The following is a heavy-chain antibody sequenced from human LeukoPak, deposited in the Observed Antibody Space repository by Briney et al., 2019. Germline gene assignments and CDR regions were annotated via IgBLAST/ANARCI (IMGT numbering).Heavy chain of an antibody. CDR2: IIPIFGTA. CDR3: ASYNPWRSGAGTGFPFDY. Sequence: SVTVSCKASGGTFSSYAISWVRQAPGQGLEWMGGIIPIFGTANYAQKFQGRVTITTDESTSTAYMELSSLRSEDTAVYYCASYNPWRSGAGTGFPFDYWGQGTLVTVSS. J-gene: IGHJ4*02. CDR1: GGTFSSYA. D-gene: IGHD6-13*01. V-gene: IGHV1-69*05.